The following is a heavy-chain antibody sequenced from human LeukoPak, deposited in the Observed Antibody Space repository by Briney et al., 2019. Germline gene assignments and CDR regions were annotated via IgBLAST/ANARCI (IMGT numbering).Heavy chain of an antibody. V-gene: IGHV1-8*01. CDR3: ARVRIAAANWFDP. D-gene: IGHD6-6*01. J-gene: IGHJ5*02. CDR1: GYTFTSYD. Sequence: ASVKVSCKASGYTFTSYDINWVRQATGQGLEWMGWMNPNSGNTGYAQKFQGRVTMTRNTSISTAYMELSSLRSEDTAVYYCARVRIAAANWFDPRGQGTLVTVSS. CDR2: MNPNSGNT.